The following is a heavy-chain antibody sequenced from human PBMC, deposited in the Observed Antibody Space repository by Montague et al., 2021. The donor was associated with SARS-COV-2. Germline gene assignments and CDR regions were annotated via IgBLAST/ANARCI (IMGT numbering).Heavy chain of an antibody. J-gene: IGHJ4*02. D-gene: IGHD4-17*01. CDR2: ISHDGNNK. V-gene: IGHV3-30*04. Sequence: SLRLSCAASGFTFSSYAMHWVRQAPGKGLEWVAVISHDGNNKYYVDSVKGRFTISRDNSKNTLYLQMNSLRAEDTAVYYCARDGDDYGDYYAYFDYWGQGTLVTVSS. CDR3: ARDGDDYGDYYAYFDY. CDR1: GFTFSSYA.